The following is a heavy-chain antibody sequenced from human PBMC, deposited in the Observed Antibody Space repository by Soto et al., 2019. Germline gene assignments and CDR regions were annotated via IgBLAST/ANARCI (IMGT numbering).Heavy chain of an antibody. CDR3: ARVPDR. Sequence: QSRTCDVCGGTISSGGYSWSWIRQPPGKGLEWIGYIYHSGSTYYNPSLKSRVTISVDRSKNQFSLKLSSVTAADTAVYYCARVPDRWSQGTLVTVSS. CDR1: GGTISSGGYS. CDR2: IYHSGST. D-gene: IGHD2-2*01. V-gene: IGHV4-30-2*01. J-gene: IGHJ5*02.